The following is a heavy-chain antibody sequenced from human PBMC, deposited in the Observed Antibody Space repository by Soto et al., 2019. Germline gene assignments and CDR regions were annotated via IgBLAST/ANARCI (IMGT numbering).Heavy chain of an antibody. CDR3: AKLLDTAMTFDY. Sequence: GGSLRLSCAASGFTFSSYAMSWGLQAPGKGLEWVSAISGSGGSTYYADSVKGRFTISRDNSKNTLYLQMNSLRAEDTAVYYCAKLLDTAMTFDYWGQGTLVTVSS. V-gene: IGHV3-23*01. CDR2: ISGSGGST. D-gene: IGHD5-18*01. J-gene: IGHJ4*02. CDR1: GFTFSSYA.